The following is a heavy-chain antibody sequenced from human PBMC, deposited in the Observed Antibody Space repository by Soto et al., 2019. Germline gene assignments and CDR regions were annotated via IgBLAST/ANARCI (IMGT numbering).Heavy chain of an antibody. CDR3: AVFRNDGTRKFGP. CDR2: INYSKST. J-gene: IGHJ5*02. D-gene: IGHD1-1*01. Sequence: PSDTLSLTCDIYGRSITTITYYWGWIRLPPGKRLDSIGGINYSKSTHYSPSIKDRVTMSVDTSKNNITLTLTSVTAADTAAYNCAVFRNDGTRKFGPWSEGNRVTLSS. V-gene: IGHV4-39*01. CDR1: GRSITTITYY.